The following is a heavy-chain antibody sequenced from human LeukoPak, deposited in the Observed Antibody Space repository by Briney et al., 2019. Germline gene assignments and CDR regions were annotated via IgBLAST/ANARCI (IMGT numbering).Heavy chain of an antibody. CDR3: ARCGSSIVVVPAAINYYYYYGMDV. CDR2: INHSGST. CDR1: GGSFSGHY. D-gene: IGHD2-2*02. J-gene: IGHJ6*02. V-gene: IGHV4-34*01. Sequence: SETLSLTCAVYGGSFSGHYWSWIRQPPGKGLEWIGEINHSGSTNYNPSLKSRVTISVDTSKNQFSLKLSSVTAADTAVYYCARCGSSIVVVPAAINYYYYYGMDVWGQGTTVTVSS.